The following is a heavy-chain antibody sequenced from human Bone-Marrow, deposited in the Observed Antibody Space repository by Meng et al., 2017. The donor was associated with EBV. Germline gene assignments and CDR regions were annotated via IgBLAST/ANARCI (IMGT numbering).Heavy chain of an antibody. CDR3: ARVSRTNIGRLDY. D-gene: IGHD2/OR15-2a*01. Sequence: HRGGSGLLTPSSSLSLGCTVHGRSLIGYDWIWFRHPPGKELDWIGEINHSGSTDFNSSLESRVTMSVDTSKNQFSLRLNSVTAADTAVYYCARVSRTNIGRLDYWGQGSLVTVSS. J-gene: IGHJ4*02. CDR2: INHSGST. CDR1: GRSLIGYD. V-gene: IGHV4-34*01.